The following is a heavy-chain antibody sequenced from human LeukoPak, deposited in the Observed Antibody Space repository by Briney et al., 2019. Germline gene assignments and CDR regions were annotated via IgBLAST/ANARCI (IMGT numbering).Heavy chain of an antibody. J-gene: IGHJ4*02. V-gene: IGHV3-23*01. CDR1: GFTFSSYA. CDR3: AKDRGYHRAFDY. D-gene: IGHD5-12*01. CDR2: ISGSGGST. Sequence: GGSLRLSRAASGFTFSSYAMSWVRQAPGKGLEWVSAISGSGGSTYYADSVKGRFTISRDNSKNTLYLQMNSLRAEDTAVYYCAKDRGYHRAFDYWGQGTLVTVSS.